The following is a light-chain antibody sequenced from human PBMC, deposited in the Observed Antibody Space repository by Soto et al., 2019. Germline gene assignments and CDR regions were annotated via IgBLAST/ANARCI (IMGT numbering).Light chain of an antibody. J-gene: IGKJ2*01. V-gene: IGKV2-30*01. CDR2: KVS. Sequence: DVVMTQSPLSLPVTLGQPASISCRSSHSLVYSDGNTYLTWFHPRPGQSPTRLLYKVSIRDLWIPDRLSGSGSGTDFILKISRMEAEDVEVYYEMHNTYWHRTFGQATKL. CDR3: MHNTYWHRT. CDR1: HSLVYSDGNTY.